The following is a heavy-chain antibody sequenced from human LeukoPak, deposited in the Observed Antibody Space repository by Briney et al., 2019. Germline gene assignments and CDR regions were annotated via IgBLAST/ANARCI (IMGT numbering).Heavy chain of an antibody. CDR2: INHSGST. J-gene: IGHJ4*02. Sequence: SETLSLTCGVYGGSFSGNYWSWIRQPPGKGLEWIGEINHSGSTNYNPSLKSRVTVSLDTSKNQFSLKLSSVTAADTAVYYCARGRAYFDWGQGTLVTVSS. CDR1: GGSFSGNY. D-gene: IGHD2-21*01. CDR3: ARGRAYFD. V-gene: IGHV4-34*01.